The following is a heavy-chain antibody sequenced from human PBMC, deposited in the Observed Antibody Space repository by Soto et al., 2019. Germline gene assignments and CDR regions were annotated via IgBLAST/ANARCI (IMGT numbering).Heavy chain of an antibody. CDR3: ARTSPVAGGFDY. CDR2: IYYTT. V-gene: IGHV4-59*01. J-gene: IGHJ4*02. Sequence: QVQLQESGPGLVKPLETLSLTCTVSGGSISNYYWSWIRQAPGKRLEWIGYIYYTTNYNPSLKSRVTISADTSKNQISLKLTSVTAADTAVYYCARTSPVAGGFDYWGQGTLVTVSS. CDR1: GGSISNYY. D-gene: IGHD6-19*01.